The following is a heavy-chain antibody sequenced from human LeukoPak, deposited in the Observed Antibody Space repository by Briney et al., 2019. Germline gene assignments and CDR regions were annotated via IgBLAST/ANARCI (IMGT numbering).Heavy chain of an antibody. V-gene: IGHV3-74*01. D-gene: IGHD6-6*01. CDR1: GFTLSSYW. CDR2: INSDGSST. Sequence: PGGSLRLSCAASGFTLSSYWMHWVRQAPGKGLVWVSRINSDGSSTTYADSVKGRLTISRDNAKNTLYLQMNSLRAEDTAVYYCARGYSSSYRIDYWGQGTLVTVSS. CDR3: ARGYSSSYRIDY. J-gene: IGHJ4*02.